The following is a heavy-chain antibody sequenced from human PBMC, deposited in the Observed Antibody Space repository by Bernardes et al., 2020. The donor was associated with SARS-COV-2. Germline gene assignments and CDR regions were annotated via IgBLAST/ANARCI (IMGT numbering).Heavy chain of an antibody. V-gene: IGHV3-23*01. Sequence: GGSLSLSCVASGFTFSQNAMTWVRQVPGKGLEWVSAISAIGGSTYYAESVKGRFTISRDNSRNTLYLEMSSLRADDTAVYYCSKNAKYSSSSMEVWGQGTTVTVS. CDR2: ISAIGGST. CDR1: GFTFSQNA. D-gene: IGHD6-6*01. CDR3: SKNAKYSSSSMEV. J-gene: IGHJ6*02.